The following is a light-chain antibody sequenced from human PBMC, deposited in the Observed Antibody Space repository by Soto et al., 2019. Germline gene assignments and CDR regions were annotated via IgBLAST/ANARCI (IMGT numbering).Light chain of an antibody. CDR3: QKYNSARWT. CDR2: AAS. CDR1: QGISNY. J-gene: IGKJ1*01. Sequence: DIQMTQSQSSLSASVGDRVTITCRASQGISNYLAWYQQKPGKVPKLLIYAASTLQSGVPSRFSGSGSGTDFTLNISSLQPEDVGTYYCQKYNSARWTFGQGTKVDIK. V-gene: IGKV1-27*01.